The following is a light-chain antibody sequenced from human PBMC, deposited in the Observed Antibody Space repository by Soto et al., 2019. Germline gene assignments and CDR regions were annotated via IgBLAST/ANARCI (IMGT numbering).Light chain of an antibody. V-gene: IGKV2-28*01. Sequence: DIVMTQSPLSLPVTPGEPASISCRSSQSFLHSNGYNYLDWYLQKPGQSPQLLIYLGSNRASGVPDRFSGSGSGTDFTLKISRVEAEDVGVYFCMQALQTPATFGQGTTVEV. J-gene: IGKJ1*01. CDR3: MQALQTPAT. CDR2: LGS. CDR1: QSFLHSNGYNY.